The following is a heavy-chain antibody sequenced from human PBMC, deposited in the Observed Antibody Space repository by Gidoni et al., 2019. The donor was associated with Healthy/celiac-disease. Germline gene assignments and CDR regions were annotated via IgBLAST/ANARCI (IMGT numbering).Heavy chain of an antibody. J-gene: IGHJ4*02. CDR2: INPSGGST. CDR3: ARSDSPLSVKWLRFGDYFDY. D-gene: IGHD5-12*01. CDR1: GYTFPSYY. V-gene: IGHV1-46*01. Sequence: QVQLVQSGAEVKKPGASVKVSCKAYGYTFPSYYMHWVRQAPGQGLEWMGIINPSGGSTSYAQKFQGRVTMTRDTSTSTVYMELSSLRSEDTAVYYCARSDSPLSVKWLRFGDYFDYWGQGTLVTVSS.